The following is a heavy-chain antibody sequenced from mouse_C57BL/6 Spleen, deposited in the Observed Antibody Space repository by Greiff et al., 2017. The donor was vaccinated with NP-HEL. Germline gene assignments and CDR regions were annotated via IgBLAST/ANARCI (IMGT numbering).Heavy chain of an antibody. CDR1: GYSITSDY. V-gene: IGHV3-8*01. Sequence: VQLKESGPGLAKPSQTLSLTCSATGYSITSDYWNWIRQFPGNKLEYMGYISHSGSTYYNPSLKSRISMTRDTSKNQYYVQLNPGTPAATATYDCAGDGHYYGSLEGWGTGTTVTVSS. J-gene: IGHJ1*03. CDR3: AGDGHYYGSLEG. CDR2: ISHSGST. D-gene: IGHD1-1*01.